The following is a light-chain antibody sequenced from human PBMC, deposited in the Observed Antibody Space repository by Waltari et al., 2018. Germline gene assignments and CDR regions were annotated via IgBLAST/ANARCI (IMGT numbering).Light chain of an antibody. Sequence: DVVMTQSPLSLPVIFGQSASISCRSSQSLVHSDGNTYLNWFQQRPGQSPRRIIYKVFKRDSGVPDRFSASVSGTDFTLKISRVEAEHVGVYSCMQGTHWPRTFGQGTKLEI. V-gene: IGKV2-30*02. CDR2: KVF. CDR3: MQGTHWPRT. CDR1: QSLVHSDGNTY. J-gene: IGKJ2*01.